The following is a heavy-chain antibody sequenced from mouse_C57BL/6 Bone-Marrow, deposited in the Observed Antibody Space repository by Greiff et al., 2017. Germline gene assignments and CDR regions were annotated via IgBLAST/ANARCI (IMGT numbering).Heavy chain of an antibody. CDR3: ARARFAY. J-gene: IGHJ3*01. V-gene: IGHV3-6*01. CDR1: GYSITSGYY. CDR2: ISYDGSN. Sequence: VQLKESGPGLVKPSQSLSLTCSVTGYSITSGYYWNWIRQFPGNKLEWMGYISYDGSNNYNPSLKNRISITRDTSKNQFFLKLNSVTTEDTATYYCARARFAYWGQGTLVTVSA.